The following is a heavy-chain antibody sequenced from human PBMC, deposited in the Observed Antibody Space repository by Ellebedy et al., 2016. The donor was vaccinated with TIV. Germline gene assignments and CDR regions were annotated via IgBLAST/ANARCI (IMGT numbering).Heavy chain of an antibody. CDR3: ARTADGSFDI. Sequence: SETLSLTXAVYGGSFSGYYWSWIRQPPGKGLEWIGEINHSGSTNYNPSLKSRVTISVDTSKNQFSLRLSSVTAADTAIYYCARTADGSFDIWGQGTMVTVSS. V-gene: IGHV4-34*01. D-gene: IGHD2-21*02. J-gene: IGHJ3*02. CDR1: GGSFSGYY. CDR2: INHSGST.